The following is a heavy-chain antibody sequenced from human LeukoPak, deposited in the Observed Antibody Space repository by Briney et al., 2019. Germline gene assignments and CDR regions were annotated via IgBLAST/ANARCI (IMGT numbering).Heavy chain of an antibody. J-gene: IGHJ4*02. CDR2: IYYSGST. CDR3: ARSSYSYGYWNY. Sequence: PSETLSLTCTVSGGSISSYYWSWIRQPPGKGLEWIGYIYYSGSTNYNPSLKGRVTISVDTSKNQFSLKLSSVTAADTAVYYCARSSYSYGYWNYWGQGTLVTVSS. D-gene: IGHD5-18*01. CDR1: GGSISSYY. V-gene: IGHV4-59*08.